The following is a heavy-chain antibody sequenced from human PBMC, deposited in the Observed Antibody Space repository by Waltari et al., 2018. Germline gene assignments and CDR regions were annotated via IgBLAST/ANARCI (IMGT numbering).Heavy chain of an antibody. J-gene: IGHJ6*03. V-gene: IGHV4-34*01. CDR3: GGGGGSITTPRDRKLYFFFYKDG. CDR2: INHSGRN. D-gene: IGHD1-20*01. CDR1: GGSFSGYY. Sequence: QVQLQQWGAGLLKPSETLSLTCAVYGGSFSGYYWSWIRQPPGKGLEWIGEINHSGRNQKRPVPKGRVTLLVDQAKNQVFLKAESVAGAGTAGYLLGGGGGSITTPRDRKLYFFFYKDGWGKGTPVTIFS.